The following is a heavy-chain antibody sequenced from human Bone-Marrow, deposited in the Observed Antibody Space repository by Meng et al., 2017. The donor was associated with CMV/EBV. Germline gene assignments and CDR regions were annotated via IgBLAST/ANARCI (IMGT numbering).Heavy chain of an antibody. J-gene: IGHJ6*02. V-gene: IGHV3-30*04. CDR3: ARDGSTSLFHYHGMDV. CDR1: GFSFNSYS. CDR2: IHYDGSSA. Sequence: GESLKISCAASGFSFNSYSMHWVRQAPGKGLECVAFIHYDGSSASYADFVKGRFTISRANSKKTLYLQMSSLRTEDTAVYYCARDGSTSLFHYHGMDVWGQGTTVTVSS. D-gene: IGHD6-13*01.